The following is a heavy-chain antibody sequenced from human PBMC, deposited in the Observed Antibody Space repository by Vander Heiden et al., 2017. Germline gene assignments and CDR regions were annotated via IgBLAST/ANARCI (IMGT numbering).Heavy chain of an antibody. CDR2: IYYNGRT. V-gene: IGHV4-39*01. D-gene: IGHD3-10*01. J-gene: IGHJ3*02. CDR1: GGSIDSSSYY. Sequence: QLHLQESGPGLVKPSATLSLTCTVSGGSIDSSSYYWGWIRQSPGRGLQWIGNIYYNGRTYYNPSLKSRVTISVDTSKKQFSLNLSSVTVTDTAVYYCARRNYYGSGSHGSSFDIWGQGTTVTVSA. CDR3: ARRNYYGSGSHGSSFDI.